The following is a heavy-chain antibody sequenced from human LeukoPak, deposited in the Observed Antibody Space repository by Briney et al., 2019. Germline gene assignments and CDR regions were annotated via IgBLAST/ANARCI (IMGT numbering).Heavy chain of an antibody. J-gene: IGHJ4*02. CDR1: GGSINRGGYY. D-gene: IGHD6-19*01. CDR2: IFYSGYT. Sequence: PSETLSLTCIVSGGSINRGGYYWTWIRQHPGKGLEWIGLIFYSGYTDYNPALTSRLTISLDTSKNQFSLRLTSVTAADTAVYFCASGYGSSAPFRLWGQGTLVTVSS. V-gene: IGHV4-31*02. CDR3: ASGYGSSAPFRL.